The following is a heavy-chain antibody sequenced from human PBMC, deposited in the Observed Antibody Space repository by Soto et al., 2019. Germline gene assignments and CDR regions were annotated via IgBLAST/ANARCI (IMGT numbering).Heavy chain of an antibody. CDR1: GGSFSGYY. V-gene: IGHV4-34*01. Sequence: SETLSLTYAVYGGSFSGYYWSWIRQPPGKGLEWIGEINHSGSTNYNPSLKSRVTISVDTSKNQFSLKLSSVTAADTAVYYCARGTQTRFWMGIAAGYGMDVCGQRTTVPVS. D-gene: IGHD6-13*01. CDR3: ARGTQTRFWMGIAAGYGMDV. J-gene: IGHJ6*02. CDR2: INHSGST.